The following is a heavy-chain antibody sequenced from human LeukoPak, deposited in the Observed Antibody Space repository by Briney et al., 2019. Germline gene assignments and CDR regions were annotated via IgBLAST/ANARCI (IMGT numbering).Heavy chain of an antibody. CDR2: IHTSGAG. V-gene: IGHV4-4*09. D-gene: IGHD1-26*01. Sequence: SETLSLTCTVSGASISQYYWSWIRQTPDKGLEWMGHIHTSGAGTYYPSLKSRLTMSIDTSRNQLSLKLTSVTAADTAVYFCARLGSYHDFWGQGALVTVSS. CDR1: GASISQYY. J-gene: IGHJ4*02. CDR3: ARLGSYHDF.